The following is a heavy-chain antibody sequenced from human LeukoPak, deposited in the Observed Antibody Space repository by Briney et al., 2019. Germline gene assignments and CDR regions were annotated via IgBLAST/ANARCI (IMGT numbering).Heavy chain of an antibody. D-gene: IGHD3-3*01. CDR3: ATNYDFWSGYYMEFDY. Sequence: GGSLRLSCAASGFTVSSNYMSWVRQAPGKGLEWVSVIYSSGSTYYADSVKGRFTISRDNSKNTLYLQMNSLRAEDTAVYYCATNYDFWSGYYMEFDYWGQGTLVTVSS. J-gene: IGHJ4*02. CDR1: GFTVSSNY. V-gene: IGHV3-66*02. CDR2: IYSSGST.